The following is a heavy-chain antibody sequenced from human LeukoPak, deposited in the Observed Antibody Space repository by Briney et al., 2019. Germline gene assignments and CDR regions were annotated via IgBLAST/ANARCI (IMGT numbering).Heavy chain of an antibody. CDR1: GGSISSHY. CDR3: ARSTGTEYYYYYYYMDV. D-gene: IGHD1-1*01. CDR2: IYYSGST. Sequence: SEALSLTCTVSGGSISSHYWSWIRQPPGKGLEWIGYIYYSGSTNYNPSLKSRVTISVDTSKNQFSLKLSSVTAADTAVYYCARSTGTEYYYYYYYMDVWGKGTTVTVSS. J-gene: IGHJ6*03. V-gene: IGHV4-59*11.